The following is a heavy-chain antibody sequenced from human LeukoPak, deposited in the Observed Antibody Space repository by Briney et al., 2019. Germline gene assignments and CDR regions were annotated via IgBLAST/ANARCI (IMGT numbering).Heavy chain of an antibody. D-gene: IGHD4-11*01. V-gene: IGHV3-23*01. CDR3: AKGSSNSEVSTDY. CDR1: GFTFSSYA. CDR2: ISGSGGST. J-gene: IGHJ4*02. Sequence: PGGSLRLSCAASGFTFSSYAMSWVRQAPGKGLEWASAISGSGGSTYYADSVRGRFTISRDNSKSTLYLQMNSLRAEDTAVYYCAKGSSNSEVSTDYWGQGTLVTVSS.